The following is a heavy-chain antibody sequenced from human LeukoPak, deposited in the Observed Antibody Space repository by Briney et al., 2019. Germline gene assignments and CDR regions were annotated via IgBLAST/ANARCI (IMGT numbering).Heavy chain of an antibody. J-gene: IGHJ3*02. Sequence: GGSLRLSCAASGFTFSSYGMHWVRQAPGKGLEWVAFIRYDGSNKYYADSVKGRFTISRDNSKNTLYLQMNSLRAEDTAVYYCAKDLQEDIVVVPAAPDIWGQGTMVTVSS. CDR2: IRYDGSNK. CDR1: GFTFSSYG. CDR3: AKDLQEDIVVVPAAPDI. D-gene: IGHD2-2*01. V-gene: IGHV3-30*02.